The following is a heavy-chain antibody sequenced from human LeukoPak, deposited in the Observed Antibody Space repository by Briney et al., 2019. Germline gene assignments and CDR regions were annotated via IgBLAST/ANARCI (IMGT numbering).Heavy chain of an antibody. CDR2: IYYSGYT. V-gene: IGHV4-59*12. CDR1: GGSISSYY. J-gene: IGHJ3*02. D-gene: IGHD2/OR15-2a*01. CDR3: AREACNSGSCDAFDI. Sequence: SETLSLTCTVSGGSISSYYWSWIRQPPGKGLEWIGYIYYSGYTNYNPSLKSRVTISVDTSKNQFSLKLSSVTAADTAVYYCAREACNSGSCDAFDIWGQGTRVTVSS.